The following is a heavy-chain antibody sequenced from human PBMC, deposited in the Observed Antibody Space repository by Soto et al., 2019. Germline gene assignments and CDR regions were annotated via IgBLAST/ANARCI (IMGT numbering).Heavy chain of an antibody. V-gene: IGHV3-74*01. CDR3: ARLLGGSWRFIDY. D-gene: IGHD3-10*01. Sequence: EVQLVESGGGLVQPGGSLRLSCAASGFIFGGYWMHWVRQAPGKGLVWVSRINSDGTSTSYADSVKGRFTISRDNAKNTVFLNMSSLRAEDTAVSYCARLLGGSWRFIDYWGQGTLVTVSS. CDR1: GFIFGGYW. CDR2: INSDGTST. J-gene: IGHJ4*02.